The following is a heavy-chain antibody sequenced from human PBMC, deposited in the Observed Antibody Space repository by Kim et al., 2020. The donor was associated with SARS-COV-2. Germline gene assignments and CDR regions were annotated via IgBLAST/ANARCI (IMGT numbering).Heavy chain of an antibody. J-gene: IGHJ6*02. CDR1: GFTFSSYW. V-gene: IGHV3-7*03. CDR3: ARTPSSFWANYYYYGMDV. CDR2: IKQDGSEK. Sequence: GGSLRLSCAASGFTFSSYWMSWVRQAPGKGLEWVANIKQDGSEKYYVDSVKGRFTISRDNAKNSLYLQMNSLRAEDTAVYYCARTPSSFWANYYYYGMDVWGQGTTVTVSS. D-gene: IGHD6-6*01.